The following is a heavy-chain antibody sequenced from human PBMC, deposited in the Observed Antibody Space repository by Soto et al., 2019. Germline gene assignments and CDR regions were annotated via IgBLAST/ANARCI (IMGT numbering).Heavy chain of an antibody. Sequence: QVQLVQSGAEVKKPGSSVKVSCEASGGTFSSYSINWVRQSPGQGLEWMGRIIPFLDITTYAQKFQHRVTITADKSTRTGYLELSSLRSEETSVYYCARENVGGSPFDNYYGMEAWGQGTTVIGSS. D-gene: IGHD1-26*01. CDR2: IIPFLDIT. CDR1: GGTFSSYS. CDR3: ARENVGGSPFDNYYGMEA. V-gene: IGHV1-69*08. J-gene: IGHJ6*02.